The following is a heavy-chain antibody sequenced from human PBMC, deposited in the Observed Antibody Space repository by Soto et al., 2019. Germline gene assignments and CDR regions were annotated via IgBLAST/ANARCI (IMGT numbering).Heavy chain of an antibody. Sequence: EVQLVESGGGLVQPGGSLRLSCADSGFSFSSYWMHWVRQGPGKGLVWVSRINTDGSSTNYADSVKGRFTIARDNAKNTVDLQMNSLRAEDTAVYYWASSPGGYYIDWGQGTMVTVSS. CDR3: ASSPGGYYID. CDR1: GFSFSSYW. V-gene: IGHV3-74*01. J-gene: IGHJ3*01. CDR2: INTDGSST. D-gene: IGHD3-9*01.